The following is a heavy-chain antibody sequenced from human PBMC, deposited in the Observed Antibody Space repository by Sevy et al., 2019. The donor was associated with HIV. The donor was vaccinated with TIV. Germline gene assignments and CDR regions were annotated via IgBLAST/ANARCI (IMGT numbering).Heavy chain of an antibody. CDR1: GYTFTGYY. J-gene: IGHJ4*02. V-gene: IGHV1-2*02. D-gene: IGHD2-21*02. Sequence: ASVKVSCKASGYTFTGYYMHWVRQAPGQGLEWMGWINPNSGSTNYAQKFQGRVTMTRDTSISTAYMELSRLRSDDTAVYYCALEEYCGGDCYLNPLGYWGQGTLVTVSS. CDR2: INPNSGST. CDR3: ALEEYCGGDCYLNPLGY.